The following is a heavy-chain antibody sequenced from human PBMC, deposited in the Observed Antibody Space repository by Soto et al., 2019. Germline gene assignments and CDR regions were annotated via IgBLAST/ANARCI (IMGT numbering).Heavy chain of an antibody. V-gene: IGHV4-34*01. CDR3: ARVERGTATTVVDAFDI. J-gene: IGHJ3*02. CDR1: GGFVSSGSYY. Sequence: QVQLQQWGAGLLKPSETLSLTCAVYGGFVSSGSYYWSWIRQPPGKGLEWIGEMSHSGGTHFNPSLKSRVTISLDTPKNQFSLKMSSVTAADTALYYCARVERGTATTVVDAFDIWGPGTMVTVSS. CDR2: MSHSGGT. D-gene: IGHD1-1*01.